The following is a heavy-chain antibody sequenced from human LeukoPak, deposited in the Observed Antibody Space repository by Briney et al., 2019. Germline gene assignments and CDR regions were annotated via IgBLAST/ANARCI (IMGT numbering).Heavy chain of an antibody. Sequence: SETLSLTCTVSGYSISSGYYWGWIRQPPGKGLEWIGSIYHSGSTYYNPSLKSRVTISVDTSKNQFSLKLSSVTAADTAVYYCARGGGYENWFDPWGQGTLVTVSS. CDR1: GYSISSGYY. CDR2: IYHSGST. V-gene: IGHV4-38-2*02. CDR3: ARGGGYENWFDP. J-gene: IGHJ5*02. D-gene: IGHD5-12*01.